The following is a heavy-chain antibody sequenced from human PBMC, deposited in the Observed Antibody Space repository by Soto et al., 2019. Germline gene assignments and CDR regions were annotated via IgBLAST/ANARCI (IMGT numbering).Heavy chain of an antibody. J-gene: IGHJ4*02. V-gene: IGHV1-2*04. D-gene: IGHD2-8*01. CDR1: GYTFTGYY. CDR3: ARDYCTNGVCYSVTFDY. Sequence: ASVKVSCKASGYTFTGYYMHWVRQAPGQGLEWMGWINPNSGGTNYAQKFQGWVTMTRDTSISTAYMELSRLRSDDTAVYYCARDYCTNGVCYSVTFDYWGQGTLVTVSS. CDR2: INPNSGGT.